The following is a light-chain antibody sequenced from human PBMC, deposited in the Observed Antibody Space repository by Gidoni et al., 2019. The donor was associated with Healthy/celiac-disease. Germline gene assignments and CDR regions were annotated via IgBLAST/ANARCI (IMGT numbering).Light chain of an antibody. Sequence: IVLTQSPGTLSLSPVERATLSCRASQSVSDNYLAWYHQKPGQSPRLLVYGASNRATAIPDRFTGSGSGTDFTLTIDRLEPDDLAVYYCQQYADSATTFXPXTKVEIK. CDR2: GAS. J-gene: IGKJ3*01. CDR3: QQYADSATT. V-gene: IGKV3-20*01. CDR1: QSVSDNY.